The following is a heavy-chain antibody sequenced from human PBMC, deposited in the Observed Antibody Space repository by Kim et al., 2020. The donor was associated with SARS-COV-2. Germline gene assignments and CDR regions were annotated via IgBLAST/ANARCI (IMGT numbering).Heavy chain of an antibody. Sequence: GGSLRLSCAASGFTFSSYAMAWVRQAPGKGLEWVSSISAGGSCYHDADSMDGCSIITSDSWKNSFYQLMNLMTGETTAFYYCADDVSACTGLGAWGQGT. V-gene: IGHV3-23*01. D-gene: IGHD2-2*01. CDR1: GFTFSSYA. CDR3: ADDVSACTGLGA. J-gene: IGHJ1*01. CDR2: ISAGGSCY.